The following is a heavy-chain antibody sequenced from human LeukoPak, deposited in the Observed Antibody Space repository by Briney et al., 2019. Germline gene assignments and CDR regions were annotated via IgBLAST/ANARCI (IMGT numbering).Heavy chain of an antibody. CDR1: GGSISSSIYY. Sequence: SETLSLTCTVSGGSISSSIYYWGWIRQPPGKGLEWIGSIYYSGSTYYNPSLKSRVTISVDTSKNQFSLKLSSVTAADTAVYYCARPDQNPMVRGVNLPKRYYYGMDVWGQGTTVTVSS. V-gene: IGHV4-39*01. CDR3: ARPDQNPMVRGVNLPKRYYYGMDV. CDR2: IYYSGST. D-gene: IGHD3-10*01. J-gene: IGHJ6*02.